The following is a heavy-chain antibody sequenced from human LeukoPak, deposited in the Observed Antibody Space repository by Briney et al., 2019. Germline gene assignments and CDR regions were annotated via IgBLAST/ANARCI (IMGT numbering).Heavy chain of an antibody. CDR2: ISSSGSTI. J-gene: IGHJ6*02. CDR1: GFTFSDYY. Sequence: PGGSLRLSCAASGFTFSDYYMSWIRQAPGKGLEWVSYISSSGSTIYYADSVKGRFTISRDNAKNSLYLQMNSLRAEDTAVYYCAREVPAAPYYYYGMDVWGQGTTVTVPS. D-gene: IGHD2-2*01. V-gene: IGHV3-11*01. CDR3: AREVPAAPYYYYGMDV.